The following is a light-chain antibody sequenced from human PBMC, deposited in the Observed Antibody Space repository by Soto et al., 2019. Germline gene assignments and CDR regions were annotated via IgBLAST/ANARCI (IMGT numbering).Light chain of an antibody. CDR2: GAS. Sequence: EVVMTQSPATVSVSPGERATLSCRASQSVSSNLAWYQQKPGQAPRLPIYGASTRATGTPARFSGSGSGTEFTLTISSLQSEDFAVYYCQQYNSWPPYTFGQGTKLEIK. V-gene: IGKV3-15*01. J-gene: IGKJ2*01. CDR3: QQYNSWPPYT. CDR1: QSVSSN.